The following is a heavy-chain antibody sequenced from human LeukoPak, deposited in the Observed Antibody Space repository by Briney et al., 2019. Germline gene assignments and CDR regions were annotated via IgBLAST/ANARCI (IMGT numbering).Heavy chain of an antibody. CDR3: ARDPYYRVAVAGTREGDD. D-gene: IGHD6-19*01. Sequence: PGGSLRLSCAASGFTFSSYEMNWVRQAPGKGWEGGSYISSSGSTKYYAGSVKGRFTISRDNAKNSLYLQMNSLRAEDTAVYYCARDPYYRVAVAGTREGDDWGQGTLVTVSS. CDR2: ISSSGSTK. CDR1: GFTFSSYE. J-gene: IGHJ4*02. V-gene: IGHV3-48*03.